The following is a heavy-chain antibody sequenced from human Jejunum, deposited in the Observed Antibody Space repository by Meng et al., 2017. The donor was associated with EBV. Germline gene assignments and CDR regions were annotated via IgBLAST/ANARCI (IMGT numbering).Heavy chain of an antibody. CDR3: AGLRYSGYDRAFDY. CDR1: GGSVSGGNVD. V-gene: IGHV4-61*01. J-gene: IGHJ4*02. Sequence: QLQQSGPGLVKPSETLPLTCTLSGGSVSGGNVDWSWIRQPPGKGLEWIGYIYYSGSTNYIPSLKSRVTISLDTSKNQFSLKLSSVTAADTAVYYCAGLRYSGYDRAFDYWGQGALVTVSS. CDR2: IYYSGST. D-gene: IGHD5-12*01.